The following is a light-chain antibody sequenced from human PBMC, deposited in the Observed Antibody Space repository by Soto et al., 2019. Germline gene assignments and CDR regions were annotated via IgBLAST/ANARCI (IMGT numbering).Light chain of an antibody. V-gene: IGKV3-11*01. CDR2: AAS. Sequence: EIVLTQSPATLSLSPGERATISCRASQNVRSYLAWYQQKPGQAPRLLIHAASSRATGIPDRFSGSGSGTDFTLTISSLESEDSALYYCQQRTNWPTTTYGQGKRLEIK. J-gene: IGKJ5*01. CDR1: QNVRSY. CDR3: QQRTNWPTTT.